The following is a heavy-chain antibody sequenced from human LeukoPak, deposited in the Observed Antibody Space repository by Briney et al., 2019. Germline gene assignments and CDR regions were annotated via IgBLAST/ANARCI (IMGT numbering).Heavy chain of an antibody. J-gene: IGHJ4*02. D-gene: IGHD6-13*01. CDR1: GGSFSGYY. CDR3: ARCIAAAGRAFDY. CDR2: INRSGST. V-gene: IGHV4-34*01. Sequence: SETLSLTCAVYGGSFSGYYWSWIRQPPGKGLEWIGEINRSGSTNYNPSLKSRVTISVDTSKNQFSLKLSSVTAADTAVYYCARCIAAAGRAFDYWGQGTLVTVSS.